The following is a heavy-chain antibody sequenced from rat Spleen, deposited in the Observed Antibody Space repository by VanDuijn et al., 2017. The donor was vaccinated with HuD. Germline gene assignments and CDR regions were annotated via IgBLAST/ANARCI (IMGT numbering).Heavy chain of an antibody. D-gene: IGHD1-6*01. J-gene: IGHJ2*01. CDR3: ARQRINNYFDY. V-gene: IGHV5-17*01. Sequence: EVQLVQSGGGLVQPGGSLKLSCAASGFTFSDYGMAWVRQTPEKGLEWITNIIYDGTNTYYRDSVKGRFTISRDNAENTLYLQMDSLRSEDTATYYCARQRINNYFDYWGQGVMVTVSS. CDR1: GFTFSDYG. CDR2: IIYDGTNT.